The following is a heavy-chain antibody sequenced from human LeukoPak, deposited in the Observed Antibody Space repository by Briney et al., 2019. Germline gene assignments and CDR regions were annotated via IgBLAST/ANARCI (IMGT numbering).Heavy chain of an antibody. D-gene: IGHD6-13*01. CDR2: MNHSGST. J-gene: IGHJ3*01. CDR1: GGSFSGYY. V-gene: IGHV4-34*01. Sequence: TSETLSLTCAVYGGSFSGYYWSWIRQPPGKGLEWIGEMNHSGSTNYNPSLKSRATISVDTAKNQVSLKLSSVTAADTAVYYCARPARIAASGRYAFDFWGEGTLVTVSS. CDR3: ARPARIAASGRYAFDF.